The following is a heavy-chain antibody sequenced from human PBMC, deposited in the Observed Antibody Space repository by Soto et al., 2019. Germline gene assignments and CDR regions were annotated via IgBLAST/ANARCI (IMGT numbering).Heavy chain of an antibody. CDR2: SYWDDAK. J-gene: IGHJ4*02. Sequence: QITLTESGPTLVKPTQTLTLTCTFSGFSLSTSGVGVGWFRHPPGKALEWLALSYWDDAKRYRPSLRSRLNITKYATKNRVVSTMTNMDAVDTAAYYYAQKGDGYSGFKYWGQGTVVTVSS. V-gene: IGHV2-5*02. D-gene: IGHD5-18*01. CDR1: GFSLSTSGVG. CDR3: AQKGDGYSGFKY.